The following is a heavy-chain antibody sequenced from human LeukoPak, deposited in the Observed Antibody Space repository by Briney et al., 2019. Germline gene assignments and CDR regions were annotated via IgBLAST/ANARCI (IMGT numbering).Heavy chain of an antibody. CDR3: ARSGDYYDSSGYSPLGY. CDR2: INPSGGST. J-gene: IGHJ4*02. D-gene: IGHD3-22*01. V-gene: IGHV1-46*01. CDR1: GYTFTSYY. Sequence: ASVKVSCKASGYTFTSYYMHWVRQAPGQGLEWMGIINPSGGSTSYAQKFQGRVTMTRDTSTSTVYMELSSLRSEDTAVYYCARSGDYYDSSGYSPLGYWGQGTLVTVSS.